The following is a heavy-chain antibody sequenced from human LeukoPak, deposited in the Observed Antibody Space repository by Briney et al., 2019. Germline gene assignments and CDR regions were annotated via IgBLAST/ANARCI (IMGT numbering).Heavy chain of an antibody. J-gene: IGHJ4*02. CDR2: IYYSGST. V-gene: IGHV4-30-4*08. D-gene: IGHD1-26*01. Sequence: SETLSLTCTVSGGSISSGDYYWSWIRQPPGKSLEWIGYIYYSGSTYYNPSLKSRVTISVDTSKNQFSLKLSSVTAADTAVYYCARDQGGSYPVFDYWGQGTLVTVSS. CDR3: ARDQGGSYPVFDY. CDR1: GGSISSGDYY.